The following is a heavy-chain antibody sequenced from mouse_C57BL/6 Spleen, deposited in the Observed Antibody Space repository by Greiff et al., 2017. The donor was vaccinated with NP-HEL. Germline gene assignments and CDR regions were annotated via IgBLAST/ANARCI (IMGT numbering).Heavy chain of an antibody. D-gene: IGHD1-1*01. CDR3: ARRFTVVATSDYAMDY. V-gene: IGHV5-17*01. Sequence: DVQLVESGGGLVKPGGSLKLSCAASGFTFSDYGMHWVRQAPEKGLEWVAYISSGSSTIYYADTVKGRFTISRDNAKNTLFLQMTSLRSEDTAMYYCARRFTVVATSDYAMDYWGQGTSVTVSS. J-gene: IGHJ4*01. CDR1: GFTFSDYG. CDR2: ISSGSSTI.